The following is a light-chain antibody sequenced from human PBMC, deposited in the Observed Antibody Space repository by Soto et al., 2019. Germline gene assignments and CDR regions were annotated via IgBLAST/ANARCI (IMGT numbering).Light chain of an antibody. CDR3: CSYAGSNTLV. V-gene: IGLV2-23*02. J-gene: IGLJ2*01. CDR1: SSDVGSYNL. Sequence: QSALTQPASVSGSPGQSITISCTGTSSDVGSYNLVSWYQQHPGKAPKLMIYEVIKRPSGVSNRFSGSESGNTASLTISGLQAEDEADYYCCSYAGSNTLVFGGGTKLTVL. CDR2: EVI.